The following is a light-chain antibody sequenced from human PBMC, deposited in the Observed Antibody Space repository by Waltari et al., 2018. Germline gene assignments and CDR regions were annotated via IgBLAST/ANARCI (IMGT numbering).Light chain of an antibody. Sequence: DIQMTQSPSSLAASVGDRVTITCRASQGISKFFALFRQKPGKAPESLIYGASSLQSGVPSRFSGSGSGTDFTLTISSLQPEDFASYYCQQYKTFPLTFGGGTKVEIK. CDR2: GAS. V-gene: IGKV1-16*01. CDR3: QQYKTFPLT. CDR1: QGISKF. J-gene: IGKJ4*01.